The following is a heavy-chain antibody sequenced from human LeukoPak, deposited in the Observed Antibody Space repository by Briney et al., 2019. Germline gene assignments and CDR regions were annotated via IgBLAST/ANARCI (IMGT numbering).Heavy chain of an antibody. Sequence: SETLSLTCTVSNGSISNYFWSWLRQPAGKGLEWIGRIYGTGSTNYNPSLRSLFTMSVDTSKNQISLNVNSVTAADTAVYYCARESYTSFYLFDFWGHGTLVTVSS. V-gene: IGHV4-4*07. D-gene: IGHD6-19*01. CDR1: NGSISNYF. J-gene: IGHJ4*01. CDR2: IYGTGST. CDR3: ARESYTSFYLFDF.